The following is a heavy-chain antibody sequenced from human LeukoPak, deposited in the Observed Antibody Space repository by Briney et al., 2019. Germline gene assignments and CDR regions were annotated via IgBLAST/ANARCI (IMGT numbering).Heavy chain of an antibody. Sequence: PGGSLRLSCAASGFIFSSYEMNWVRQAPGKGLEWISYISSSGSIIYYEDSVKGRFTISRDNAKHSVYLQMNSLRAKDTAEYYCATVRGGWYFDYWGQGTLVTVSS. J-gene: IGHJ4*02. D-gene: IGHD6-19*01. CDR2: ISSSGSII. V-gene: IGHV3-48*03. CDR3: ATVRGGWYFDY. CDR1: GFIFSSYE.